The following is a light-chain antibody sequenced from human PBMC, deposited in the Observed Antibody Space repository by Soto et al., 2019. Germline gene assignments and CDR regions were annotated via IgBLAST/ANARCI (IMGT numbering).Light chain of an antibody. V-gene: IGLV2-11*01. Sequence: QSALTQPRSVSGSPGQSVTISCTGTSSGVGGYNYVSWYQQHPGKVPKLMIYDVSKRPSGVPDRFSGSKSGNTASLTISGLQAEDEADYYCCSYAGSYTLGVFGTGTKVTVL. CDR3: CSYAGSYTLGV. CDR2: DVS. CDR1: SSGVGGYNY. J-gene: IGLJ1*01.